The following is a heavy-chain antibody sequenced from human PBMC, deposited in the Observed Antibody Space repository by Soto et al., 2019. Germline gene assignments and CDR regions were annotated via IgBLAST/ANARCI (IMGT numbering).Heavy chain of an antibody. V-gene: IGHV1-46*01. Sequence: GASVKVSCKASGYTFTSYYMHWVRQAPGQGLEWMGIINPSGGSTSYAQKFQGRVTMTRDTSTSTVYMELSSLRSEDTAVYYCARQYCSGGSCYPAPHNYYYGMDVWGQGTTVTVSS. CDR1: GYTFTSYY. D-gene: IGHD2-15*01. J-gene: IGHJ6*02. CDR2: INPSGGST. CDR3: ARQYCSGGSCYPAPHNYYYGMDV.